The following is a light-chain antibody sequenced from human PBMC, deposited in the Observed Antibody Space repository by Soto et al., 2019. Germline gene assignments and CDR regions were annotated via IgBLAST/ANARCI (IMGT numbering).Light chain of an antibody. J-gene: IGKJ1*01. CDR2: WAS. Sequence: DIVMTQSPDSLAVSLGERATINCKSSQSVLYSSTNKNYLAWYQQKPGQPPKLIIYWASTRESGVPDRFSGSGSGTDFTLTIISLQAEDVAVYYCQQYYSTPPWTFGQGTKVEIK. V-gene: IGKV4-1*01. CDR1: QSVLYSSTNKNY. CDR3: QQYYSTPPWT.